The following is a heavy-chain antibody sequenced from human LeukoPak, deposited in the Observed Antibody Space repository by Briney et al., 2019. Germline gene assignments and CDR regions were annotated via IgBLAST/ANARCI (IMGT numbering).Heavy chain of an antibody. J-gene: IGHJ4*02. V-gene: IGHV3-9*01. Sequence: GGSLRLSCAASGFTFDDYAMHWVRQAPGKGLEWVSGISWNSGSIGYADSVKGRFTISRDNAKNSLYLQMNSLRAEDTALYYCAKVPGIAVAGTVFDYWGQGTLVTVSS. CDR2: ISWNSGSI. CDR1: GFTFDDYA. CDR3: AKVPGIAVAGTVFDY. D-gene: IGHD6-19*01.